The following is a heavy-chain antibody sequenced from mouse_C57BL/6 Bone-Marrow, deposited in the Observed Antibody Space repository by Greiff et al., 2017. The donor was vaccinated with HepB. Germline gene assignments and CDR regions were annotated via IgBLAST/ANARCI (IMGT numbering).Heavy chain of an antibody. V-gene: IGHV1-50*01. Sequence: VQLQQPGAELVKPGASVKLSCKASGYTFTSYWMQWVKQRPGQGLEWIGEIDPSDSYTNYNQKFKGKATLTVDTSSSTAYMQLSSLTSEDSAVYYCARSTTVVATRYFDVWGTGTTVTVSS. J-gene: IGHJ1*03. CDR2: IDPSDSYT. D-gene: IGHD1-1*01. CDR1: GYTFTSYW. CDR3: ARSTTVVATRYFDV.